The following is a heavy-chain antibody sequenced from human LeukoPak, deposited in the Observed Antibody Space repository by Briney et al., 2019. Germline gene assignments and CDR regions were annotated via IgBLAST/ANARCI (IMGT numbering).Heavy chain of an antibody. D-gene: IGHD3-10*01. V-gene: IGHV4-59*01. CDR1: GASISSYY. CDR3: ARAPLWFGIPFDP. CDR2: IYYSGST. Sequence: DPSETLSLTCTVSGASISSYYWSWIRQPPGKGLEWIGYIYYSGSTNYNPSLKSRVTISVDTSKNQFSLKLSSVTAADTAVYYCARAPLWFGIPFDPWGQGTLVTVFS. J-gene: IGHJ5*02.